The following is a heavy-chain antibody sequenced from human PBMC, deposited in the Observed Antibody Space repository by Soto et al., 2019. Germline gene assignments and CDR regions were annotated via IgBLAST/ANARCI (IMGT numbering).Heavy chain of an antibody. V-gene: IGHV3-33*01. CDR1: GFTFSSYG. CDR3: ARDRRYNWNYNGDDAFDI. D-gene: IGHD1-7*01. J-gene: IGHJ3*02. Sequence: GGSLRLSCAASGFTFSSYGMHWVRQAPGKGLEWVAVIWYDGSNKYYADSMKGRFTISRDNSKNRLYLQMNSLRAEDTAVYYCARDRRYNWNYNGDDAFDIWGQGTMVTVSS. CDR2: IWYDGSNK.